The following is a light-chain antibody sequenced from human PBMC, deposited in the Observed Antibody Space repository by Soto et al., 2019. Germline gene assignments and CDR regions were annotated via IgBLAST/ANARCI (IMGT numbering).Light chain of an antibody. J-gene: IGLJ2*01. CDR3: QVWDSSTAL. V-gene: IGLV3-9*01. CDR1: TSGSKN. CDR2: NDN. Sequence: SYELTQPLSVSVALGQTARITSGGRTSGSKNVHWYQQKPGQAPVLVIYNDNSRPSRIPERVSGSNSGSTATLTISRAQAGDGADYYCQVWDSSTALIGRGTKLTVL.